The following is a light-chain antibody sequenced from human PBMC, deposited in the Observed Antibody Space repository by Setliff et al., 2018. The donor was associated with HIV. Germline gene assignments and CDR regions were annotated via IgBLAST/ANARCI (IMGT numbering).Light chain of an antibody. V-gene: IGLV2-14*01. CDR3: SSYTSSSTFYV. CDR1: SSDVGGYNY. Sequence: QSALTQPASVSGSPGQSITISCTGTSSDVGGYNYVSWYQQHPGKAPKLLIYDVSKRPSGVSNHFSGSKSGTTASLTISGLQAEDEADYYCSSYTSSSTFYVFGTGTKVTVL. CDR2: DVS. J-gene: IGLJ1*01.